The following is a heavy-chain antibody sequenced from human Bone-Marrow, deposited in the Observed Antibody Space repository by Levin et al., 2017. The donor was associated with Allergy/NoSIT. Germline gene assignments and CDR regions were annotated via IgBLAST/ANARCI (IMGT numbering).Heavy chain of an antibody. J-gene: IGHJ6*02. V-gene: IGHV4-39*02. CDR1: GGSISSSSYY. CDR2: IYYSGPP. CDR3: ARETYYEILTGYYIDYYYGMDV. D-gene: IGHD3-9*01. Sequence: SETLSLTCTVSGGSISSSSYYWGWIRQPPGKGLEWIGSIYYSGPPPPNPSLKRRVTISVDTSKNQFSLKLRSVTAADTAVYYCARETYYEILTGYYIDYYYGMDVWGQGTTVTVSS.